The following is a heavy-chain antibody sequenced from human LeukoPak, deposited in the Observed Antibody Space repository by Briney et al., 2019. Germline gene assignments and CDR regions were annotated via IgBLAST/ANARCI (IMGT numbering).Heavy chain of an antibody. D-gene: IGHD3-22*01. CDR2: VSYDGSNK. J-gene: IGHJ4*02. CDR1: GFTFSSYG. Sequence: GGSLRLSCAASGFTFSSYGMHWVRQAPGKGLEWVAVVSYDGSNKYYADSVKGRFTISRDNSKNTLYLQMNSLRAEDTAVYYCAKDEYYYASSGYFLPPYYFDYWGQGTLVTVSS. CDR3: AKDEYYYASSGYFLPPYYFDY. V-gene: IGHV3-30*18.